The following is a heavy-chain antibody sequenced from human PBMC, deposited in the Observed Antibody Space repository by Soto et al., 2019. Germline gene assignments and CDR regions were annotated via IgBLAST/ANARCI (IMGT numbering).Heavy chain of an antibody. V-gene: IGHV4-39*01. CDR2: IYYSGST. Sequence: GSLRLSCAASGFTFSSYWMSWVRQAPGKGLEWIGSIYYSGSTYYNPSLKSRVTISVDTSKNQFSLKLSSVTAADTAVYYCARRRKDFWSGSPEGAFDYWGQGTLVTVSS. J-gene: IGHJ4*02. D-gene: IGHD3-3*01. CDR1: GFTFSSYW. CDR3: ARRRKDFWSGSPEGAFDY.